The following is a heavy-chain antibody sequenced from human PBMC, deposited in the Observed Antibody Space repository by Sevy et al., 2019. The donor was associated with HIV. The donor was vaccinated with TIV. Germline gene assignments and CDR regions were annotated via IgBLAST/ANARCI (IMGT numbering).Heavy chain of an antibody. CDR2: ISGSGRFT. J-gene: IGHJ6*02. V-gene: IGHV3-23*01. CDR1: EFTFSSYA. D-gene: IGHD2-15*01. Sequence: GGSLRLSCSASEFTFSSYAMSWVRQAPGKGLEWVSSISGSGRFTYYADFVEGRFIISRDNSKNTLSVQMNSLRAEDTAVYYCAKGFCSGATCPRDYYYYGMDVWCQGTTVTVSS. CDR3: AKGFCSGATCPRDYYYYGMDV.